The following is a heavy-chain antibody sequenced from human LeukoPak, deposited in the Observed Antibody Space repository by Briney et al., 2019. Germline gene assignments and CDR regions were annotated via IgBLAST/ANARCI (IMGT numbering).Heavy chain of an antibody. D-gene: IGHD2-2*01. CDR1: GFTFSDYA. J-gene: IGHJ6*03. CDR2: ISYDGSLK. Sequence: PGGSLRLSCAASGFTFSDYAIHWVRQAPGKGLEWVAVISYDGSLKFSADSVKGRFTISRDNSKNTLYLQMNSLRAEDTAVYYCATTGGVVPAARDYYYYMDVWGKGTTVTVSS. V-gene: IGHV3-30-3*01. CDR3: ATTGGVVPAARDYYYYMDV.